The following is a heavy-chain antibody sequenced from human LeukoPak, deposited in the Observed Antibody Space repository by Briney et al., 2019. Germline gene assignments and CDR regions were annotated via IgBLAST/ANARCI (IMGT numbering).Heavy chain of an antibody. J-gene: IGHJ5*02. CDR2: IRFDGTDE. CDR3: AKKYSTGLDP. Sequence: PGGSLRLSCAASGFTFSSYGMHWVRQAPGKGLEWVAFIRFDGTDEFYADSVKGRFTISRDNSQNTVSLQMNSLRAEDTAVYYCAKKYSTGLDPWGQGTLVTVSS. CDR1: GFTFSSYG. V-gene: IGHV3-30*02. D-gene: IGHD1-26*01.